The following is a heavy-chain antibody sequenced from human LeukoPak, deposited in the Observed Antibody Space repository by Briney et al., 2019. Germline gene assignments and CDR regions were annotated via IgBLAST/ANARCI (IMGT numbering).Heavy chain of an antibody. J-gene: IGHJ5*02. V-gene: IGHV3-53*01. CDR3: ASRATVTTDRFWFDP. D-gene: IGHD4-11*01. CDR1: GFTFSSYA. CDR2: IYSGGST. Sequence: GGSLRLSCAASGFTFSSYAMSWVRQAPGKGLEWVSVIYSGGSTYYADSVKGRFTISRDNSKNTLYLQMNSLRAEDTAAYYCASRATVTTDRFWFDPWGQGTLVTVSS.